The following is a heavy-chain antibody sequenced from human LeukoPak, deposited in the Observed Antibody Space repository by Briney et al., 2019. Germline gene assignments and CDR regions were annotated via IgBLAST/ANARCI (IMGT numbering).Heavy chain of an antibody. J-gene: IGHJ4*02. Sequence: GGSLRLSCAASGFTFSSYGMTWVRQAPGKGLEWVSYISSSSSTIYYADSVKGRFTISRDNSKNTLYLQMNSLRVEDTAVYYCARDNGISIFGVVNYWGQGTLVTVSS. CDR3: ARDNGISIFGVVNY. V-gene: IGHV3-48*01. CDR1: GFTFSSYG. CDR2: ISSSSSTI. D-gene: IGHD3-3*01.